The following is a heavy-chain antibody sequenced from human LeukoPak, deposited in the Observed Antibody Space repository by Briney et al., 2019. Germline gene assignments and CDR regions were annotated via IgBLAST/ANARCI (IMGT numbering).Heavy chain of an antibody. CDR2: IYAGGST. CDR1: GFIVSSHF. V-gene: IGHV3-53*01. Sequence: PGGSLRLFCAASGFIVSSHFMNWVRQAPGKGLEWVSVIYAGGSTYYADSVKGRFTISRDNSKNTLYLQMNSLRAEDTAVYYCAKVGSCSSSSCYRHYGLDVWGQGTTVTVSS. CDR3: AKVGSCSSSSCYRHYGLDV. J-gene: IGHJ6*02. D-gene: IGHD2-2*01.